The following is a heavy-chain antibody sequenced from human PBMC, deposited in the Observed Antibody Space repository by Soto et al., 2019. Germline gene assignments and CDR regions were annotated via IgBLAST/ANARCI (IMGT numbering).Heavy chain of an antibody. J-gene: IGHJ4*02. CDR1: GFTFSADG. V-gene: IGHV3-30*03. CDR2: ISSDGNKK. Sequence: VHLVQSGGGVVQPGRSLRLSCVASGFTFSADGMHWVRQAPGKGLEWVSAISSDGNKKDYGDSVKGRFTISRDNSKNTLYLQMNSLRAEDTAIYYCAIDWGVYGGSGDFSAYFDYWGKGALVTVSS. D-gene: IGHD3-22*01. CDR3: AIDWGVYGGSGDFSAYFDY.